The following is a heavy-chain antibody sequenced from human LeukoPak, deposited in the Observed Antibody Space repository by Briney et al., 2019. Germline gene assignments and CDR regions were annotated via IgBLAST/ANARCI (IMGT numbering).Heavy chain of an antibody. V-gene: IGHV4-59*11. CDR2: IYYSGST. Sequence: SETLSLTCTVSGGSISSHYWSRIRQPPGKGLEWIGYIYYSGSTNYNPSLKSRVTISVDTSKNQFSLKLSSVTAADTAVYYCARGPTRHYFDYWGQGTLVTVSS. CDR1: GGSISSHY. CDR3: ARGPTRHYFDY. J-gene: IGHJ4*02.